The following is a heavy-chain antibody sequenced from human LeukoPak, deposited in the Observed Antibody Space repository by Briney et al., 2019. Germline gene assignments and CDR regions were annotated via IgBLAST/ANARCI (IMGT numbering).Heavy chain of an antibody. CDR1: GYTFTSYD. J-gene: IGHJ4*02. CDR2: MNPNSGNT. Sequence: GASVKVSCKASGYTFTSYDINWVRQATGQGLEWMGWMNPNSGNTGYAQKFQGRVTITRNTSISTAYMELSSLRSEDTAVYYCARPPYDTSGYYFHYWGQGTLVTVSS. V-gene: IGHV1-8*03. D-gene: IGHD3-22*01. CDR3: ARPPYDTSGYYFHY.